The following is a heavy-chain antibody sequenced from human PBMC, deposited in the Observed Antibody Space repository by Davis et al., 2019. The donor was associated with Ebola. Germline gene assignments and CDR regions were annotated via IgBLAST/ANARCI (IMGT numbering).Heavy chain of an antibody. V-gene: IGHV4-4*02. Sequence: MPSETLSLTCAVSDGSISTNWWHWVRQPPGKGLEWIGETHHTWGGNYNPSLKSRVTMSVDKSKNQFSLRLNSVTAADTAVYSCVRGSSGWYGTDYWGQGTLVTVSS. J-gene: IGHJ4*02. CDR3: VRGSSGWYGTDY. CDR1: DGSISTNW. D-gene: IGHD6-19*01. CDR2: THHTWGG.